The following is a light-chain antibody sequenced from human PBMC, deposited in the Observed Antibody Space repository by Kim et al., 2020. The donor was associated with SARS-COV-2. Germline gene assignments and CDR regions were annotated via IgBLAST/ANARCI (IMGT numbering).Light chain of an antibody. J-gene: IGLJ3*02. Sequence: LTQPRSVSGSPGQSVTISCTGTNSDVGGYESVSWYQQHPGKAPKLVIFDVKKVPSGVTDRFYGSKSGTTASLTIYRLQAEDEADYFCCSYAGSYTWVFGGGTQLTVL. CDR2: DVK. V-gene: IGLV2-11*01. CDR3: CSYAGSYTWV. CDR1: NSDVGGYES.